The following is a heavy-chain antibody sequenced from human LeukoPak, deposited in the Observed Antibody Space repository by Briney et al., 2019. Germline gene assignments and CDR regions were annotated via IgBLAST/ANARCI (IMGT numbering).Heavy chain of an antibody. V-gene: IGHV4-39*01. J-gene: IGHJ5*02. CDR3: ARYASGSYYWFDP. Sequence: PSETLSLTCTVSGGSISSTSYHWAWIRQPPGKGLEWIATVYCTGSAYYNPSLKSRVTISVDTSKSQFSLKLSSVTTADTALYYCARYASGSYYWFDPWGQGTLVTVSS. D-gene: IGHD3-10*01. CDR1: GGSISSTSYH. CDR2: VYCTGSA.